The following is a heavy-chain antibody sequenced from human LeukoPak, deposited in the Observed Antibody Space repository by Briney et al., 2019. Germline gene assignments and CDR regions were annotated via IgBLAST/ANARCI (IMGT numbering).Heavy chain of an antibody. J-gene: IGHJ4*02. V-gene: IGHV4-39*07. CDR2: VYYAGTI. CDR3: ASAQSSGWYAFDY. D-gene: IGHD6-19*01. Sequence: SETLSLTCNVYGGSISSSSYYWGWFRQPPGKGLEWIGSVYYAGTIYYNPSFKSRVTVSVDTSQTQFSLKLSSVTAADTAVYYCASAQSSGWYAFDYWGQGTLVTVSS. CDR1: GGSISSSSYY.